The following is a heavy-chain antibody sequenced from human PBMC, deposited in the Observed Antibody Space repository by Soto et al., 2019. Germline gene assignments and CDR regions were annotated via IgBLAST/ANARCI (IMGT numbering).Heavy chain of an antibody. CDR3: ARDAHSSSSAYYYYYRDV. Sequence: QVQLVQSGAEVKKPGASVKVSCKASGYTFTSYGISWVRQAPGQGLEWMGWISAYNGNTNYGQKLRGRVTMTTDTSTSTAYMELRSLRSDDTAVYYCARDAHSSSSAYYYYYRDVWGKGTTVTVSS. V-gene: IGHV1-18*01. D-gene: IGHD6-6*01. CDR2: ISAYNGNT. CDR1: GYTFTSYG. J-gene: IGHJ6*03.